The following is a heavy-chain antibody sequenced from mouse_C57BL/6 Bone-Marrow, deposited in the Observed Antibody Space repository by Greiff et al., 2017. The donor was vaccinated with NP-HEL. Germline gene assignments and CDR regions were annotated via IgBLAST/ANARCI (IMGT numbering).Heavy chain of an antibody. CDR3: ARDEVTTVPSFAY. CDR1: GFTFSSYA. D-gene: IGHD1-1*01. CDR2: ISDGGSYT. J-gene: IGHJ3*01. V-gene: IGHV5-4*01. Sequence: DVQLVESGGGLVKPGGSLKLSCAASGFTFSSYAMSWVRQTPEKRLEWVATISDGGSYTYYPDNVKGRFTISRDNAKNNLYLQMSHLKSEDTAMYYCARDEVTTVPSFAYWGQGTLVTVSA.